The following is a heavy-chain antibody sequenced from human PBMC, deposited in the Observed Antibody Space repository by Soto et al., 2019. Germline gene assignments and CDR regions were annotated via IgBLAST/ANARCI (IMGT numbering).Heavy chain of an antibody. Sequence: GGSLRLSCAASGFTVSVNLMNWVRQAPGKGLEWVSVINSGGSTDYADSVKGRFTISRDISKNTLYLQMNSLRAEDTAVYYCARENYYYGMDVWGQGTTVTVSS. CDR1: GFTVSVNL. CDR2: INSGGST. J-gene: IGHJ6*02. CDR3: ARENYYYGMDV. V-gene: IGHV3-66*01.